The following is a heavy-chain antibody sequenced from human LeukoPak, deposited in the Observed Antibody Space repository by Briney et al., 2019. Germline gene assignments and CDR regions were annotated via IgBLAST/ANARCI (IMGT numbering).Heavy chain of an antibody. D-gene: IGHD3-9*01. V-gene: IGHV3-30*18. Sequence: GRSLRLSCAASGFTFSSYGMHWVRQAPGKGLGWVAVISYDGSNKYYADSVKGRFTISRDNSKNTLYLQMNSLRAEDTAVYYCAKGDASPVHLLTGHWGQGTLVTVSS. CDR1: GFTFSSYG. CDR3: AKGDASPVHLLTGH. J-gene: IGHJ4*02. CDR2: ISYDGSNK.